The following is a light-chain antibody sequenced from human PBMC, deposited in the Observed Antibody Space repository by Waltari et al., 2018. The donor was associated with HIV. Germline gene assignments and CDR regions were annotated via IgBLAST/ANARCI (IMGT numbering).Light chain of an antibody. V-gene: IGLV1-47*01. CDR3: AVWDGSLSVGV. CDR2: RSY. CDR1: SSNVGSYY. J-gene: IGLJ2*01. Sequence: QSVLTQPPSASGTPGQRVPISCSGSSSNVGSYYVYWYQQVPGTATKLRIYRSYQRPLGVPDRLSGSKSGTSASLAISGLRSEDEADYYCAVWDGSLSVGVFGGGTKVTVL.